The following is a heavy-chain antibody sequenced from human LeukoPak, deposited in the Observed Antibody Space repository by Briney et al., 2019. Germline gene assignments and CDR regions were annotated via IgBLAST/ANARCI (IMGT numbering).Heavy chain of an antibody. CDR3: AREVAGYCSGGSCYSNYFDY. CDR2: IWYDGSNK. V-gene: IGHV3-33*01. D-gene: IGHD2-15*01. CDR1: GFTFSSYG. Sequence: GGSLRLSCAASGFTFSSYGMHWVRQAPGKGLEWVAVIWYDGSNKYYADSVKGRFTISRDNSKNTLYLQMNSLRAEDTAVYYCAREVAGYCSGGSCYSNYFDYWGQGTLVTVSS. J-gene: IGHJ4*02.